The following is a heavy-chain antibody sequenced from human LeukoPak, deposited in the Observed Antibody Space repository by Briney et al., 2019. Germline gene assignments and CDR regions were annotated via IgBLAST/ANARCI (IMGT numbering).Heavy chain of an antibody. CDR3: ARSSWNDAGFFDS. CDR2: IFYSGTT. CDR1: GGSISSSNYY. V-gene: IGHV4-39*01. D-gene: IGHD1-1*01. J-gene: IGHJ4*02. Sequence: PSETLSLTCIVSGGSISSSNYYWGWIRQPPGKGLEWIGSIFYSGTTYNNPSLKSRVTMSVDTSKNQFSLKLSSVTATDTAVYYCARSSWNDAGFFDSWGQGTLVTVSS.